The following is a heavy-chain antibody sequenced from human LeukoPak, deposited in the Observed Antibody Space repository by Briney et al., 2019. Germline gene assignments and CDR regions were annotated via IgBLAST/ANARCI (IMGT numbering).Heavy chain of an antibody. D-gene: IGHD5-24*01. V-gene: IGHV1-69*04. CDR2: ITPILGLI. J-gene: IGHJ4*02. CDR3: ARGRGSRTGYNGDYLDY. CDR1: GGTFSNYA. Sequence: SVKVSCKASGGTFSNYAINWVRQAPGQGLEWMGRITPILGLIYYAQKFQGRVTITADKSTSTGYLDVTGLRSDDTAAYYCARGRGSRTGYNGDYLDYWGQGTLVTVSS.